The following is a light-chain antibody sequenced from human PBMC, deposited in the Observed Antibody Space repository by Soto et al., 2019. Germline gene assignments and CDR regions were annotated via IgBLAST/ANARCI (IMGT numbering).Light chain of an antibody. CDR1: QSISSW. V-gene: IGKV1-5*03. CDR3: QQYNSWWT. CDR2: KAS. Sequence: DIHMTQSPSTLSASVGDRVTITCRASQSISSWLAWYQQKPGKAPKLLIYKASSLESGVPSRFSGSGSGTEFTLTISSLQPDDFATYYCQQYNSWWTFGQGTKVDIK. J-gene: IGKJ1*01.